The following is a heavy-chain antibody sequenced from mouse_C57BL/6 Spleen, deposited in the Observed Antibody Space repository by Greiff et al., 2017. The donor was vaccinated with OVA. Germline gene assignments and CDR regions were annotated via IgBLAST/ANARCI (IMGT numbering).Heavy chain of an antibody. Sequence: VQLQQSGPELVKPGASVKMSCKASGYTFTDYNMHWVKQSHGKSLEWIGYINPNNGGTSYNQKFKGKATLTVNKSSSTAYMELRSLTSEDSAVYYGARDYGSSYWDFDVWGTGTTVTVSS. CDR3: ARDYGSSYWDFDV. D-gene: IGHD1-1*01. CDR2: INPNNGGT. V-gene: IGHV1-22*01. CDR1: GYTFTDYN. J-gene: IGHJ1*03.